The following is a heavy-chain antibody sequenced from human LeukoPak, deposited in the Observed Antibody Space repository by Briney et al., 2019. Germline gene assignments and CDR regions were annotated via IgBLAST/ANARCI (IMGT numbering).Heavy chain of an antibody. Sequence: GGSLRLSCAASGFTFSSYAMSWVRQAPGKGLEWVSAISGSGGSTYYADSVKGRFTISRDNSENTLYLQMNSLRAEDTAVYYCAKTDGDYSALRGYFDYWGQGTLVTVSS. CDR3: AKTDGDYSALRGYFDY. CDR1: GFTFSSYA. CDR2: ISGSGGST. V-gene: IGHV3-23*01. J-gene: IGHJ4*02. D-gene: IGHD4-17*01.